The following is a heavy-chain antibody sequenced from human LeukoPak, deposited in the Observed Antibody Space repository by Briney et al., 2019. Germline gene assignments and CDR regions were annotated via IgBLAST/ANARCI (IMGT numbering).Heavy chain of an antibody. CDR1: GYTFTTYG. J-gene: IGHJ4*02. D-gene: IGHD6-13*01. CDR2: ISAYNGNT. Sequence: GASVKVSCKASGYTFTTYGISWVRQAPGQGLAWLGWISAYNGNTNYAQNLQGRVTVTTDTSTSTAYMELRSLRSDDTAVYYCATGGSSWPFDYWGQGTLVTVSS. CDR3: ATGGSSWPFDY. V-gene: IGHV1-18*01.